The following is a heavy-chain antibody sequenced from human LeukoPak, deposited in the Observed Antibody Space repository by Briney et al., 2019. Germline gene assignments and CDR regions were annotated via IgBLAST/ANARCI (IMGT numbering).Heavy chain of an antibody. CDR1: GTSINRGTHY. Sequence: SQTLSLTCSVSGTSINRGTHYWSWVRQAAGKGLEWIGRVYATGNTNYNPSLWSRLSISIDSSRNQFSLRLGSVTAADTAIYYCARDRSYYSDTGADYWGQGKMVIVSS. V-gene: IGHV4-61*02. CDR2: VYATGNT. J-gene: IGHJ4*02. D-gene: IGHD2-8*02. CDR3: ARDRSYYSDTGADY.